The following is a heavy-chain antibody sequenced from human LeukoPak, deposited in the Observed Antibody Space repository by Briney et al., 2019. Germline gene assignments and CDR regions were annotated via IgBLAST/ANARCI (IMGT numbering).Heavy chain of an antibody. V-gene: IGHV1-69*05. CDR3: ARDHWGIVENGYDYFYYDMDV. CDR1: GGSFSTSG. CDR2: VIPIYGTP. D-gene: IGHD7-27*01. J-gene: IGHJ6*02. Sequence: SVKVSCKASGGSFSTSGFSWVRQAPGQGLEWMGGVIPIYGTPGYAQKFQGRVTITTDESTSTAYMELSSLRSEDTAVYYCARDHWGIVENGYDYFYYDMDVWGQGTTVTVSS.